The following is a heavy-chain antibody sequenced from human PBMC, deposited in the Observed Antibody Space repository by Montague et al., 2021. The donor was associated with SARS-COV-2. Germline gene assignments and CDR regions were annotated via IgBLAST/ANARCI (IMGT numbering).Heavy chain of an antibody. CDR2: IHYSGIT. Sequence: SETLSLTCTVSGDSISSGYFYWGWIRQPPGKGLEWVGTIHYSGITYYNPSLKSRVTISVDTSRNQFSLKLSSVTAADTAVYYCARHERQWLRLYPYYFDYWGQGTLVTVSS. CDR3: ARHERQWLRLYPYYFDY. D-gene: IGHD5-12*01. V-gene: IGHV4-39*01. J-gene: IGHJ4*02. CDR1: GDSISSGYFY.